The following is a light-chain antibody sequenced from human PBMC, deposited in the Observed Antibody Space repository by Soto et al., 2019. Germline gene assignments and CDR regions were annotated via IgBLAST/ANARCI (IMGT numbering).Light chain of an antibody. CDR2: AAS. J-gene: IGKJ1*01. V-gene: IGKV1-8*01. Sequence: AIRMTQSPSSFSASTGDRVTITCRARQGISSYLAWYQQKPGKAPKLLIYAASTLQSGVPSRFSGSGSGTDFTLTISCLQSEDFATYYCQQYYSYLWTFGQGTKVDIK. CDR3: QQYYSYLWT. CDR1: QGISSY.